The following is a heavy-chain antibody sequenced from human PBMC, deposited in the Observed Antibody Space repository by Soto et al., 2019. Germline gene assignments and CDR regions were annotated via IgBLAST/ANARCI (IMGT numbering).Heavy chain of an antibody. CDR2: IYYSGST. CDR1: GGSLSRSSYY. CDR3: ASSQKRYNWNYSVH. J-gene: IGHJ4*02. Sequence: SETLSLTCTVSGGSLSRSSYYWGWIRQPPGKGLEWIGSIYYSGSTYYNPSLKSRVTISVDTSKNQSSLKVSAVTAADTAVYYCASSQKRYNWNYSVHSGQAPLGTGSS. V-gene: IGHV4-39*01. D-gene: IGHD1-20*01.